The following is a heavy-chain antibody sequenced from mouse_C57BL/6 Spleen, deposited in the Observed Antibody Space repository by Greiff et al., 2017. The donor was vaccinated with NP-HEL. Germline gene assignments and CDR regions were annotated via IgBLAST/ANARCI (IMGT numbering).Heavy chain of an antibody. D-gene: IGHD2-4*01. CDR1: GYTFTSYW. Sequence: QVQLQQPGAELVRPGSSVKLSCKASGYTFTSYWMHWVKQRPIQGLEWIGNIDPSDSETHYNQKFKDKATLTVDKSSSTAYMQLSSLTSEDSAVYYCAYYDYDSWFAYWGQGTLVTVSA. J-gene: IGHJ3*01. CDR3: AYYDYDSWFAY. V-gene: IGHV1-52*01. CDR2: IDPSDSET.